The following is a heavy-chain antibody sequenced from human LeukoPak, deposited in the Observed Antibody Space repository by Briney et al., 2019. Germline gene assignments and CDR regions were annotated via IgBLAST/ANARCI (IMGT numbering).Heavy chain of an antibody. CDR2: INPNSGGT. J-gene: IGHJ5*02. V-gene: IGHV1-2*02. CDR3: ARDPAGDRRWFDP. D-gene: IGHD2-2*01. Sequence: GASVKVSCKASGYTFTGYYMHWVRQAPGQGLEWMGWINPNSGGTNYAQKFQGRVTMTRDTSISTAYMELSGLRSDDTAVYYCARDPAGDRRWFDPWGQGTLVTVSS. CDR1: GYTFTGYY.